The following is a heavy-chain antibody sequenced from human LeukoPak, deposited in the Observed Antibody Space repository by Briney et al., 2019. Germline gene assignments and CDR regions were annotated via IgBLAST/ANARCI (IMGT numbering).Heavy chain of an antibody. V-gene: IGHV4-39*01. D-gene: IGHD6-13*01. CDR1: GGSISSSSYY. CDR3: ASFSSSWDGFDY. CDR2: IYYSGST. Sequence: SETLSLTCTVSGGSISSSSYYWGWIRQPPGKGLEWIGSIYYSGSTYYNPSLKSRVTISVDTSKNQFSLKLSSVTAADTAVHYCASFSSSWDGFDYWGQGTLVTVSS. J-gene: IGHJ4*02.